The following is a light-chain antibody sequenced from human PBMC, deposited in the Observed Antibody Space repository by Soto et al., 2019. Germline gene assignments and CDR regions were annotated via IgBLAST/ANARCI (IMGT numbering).Light chain of an antibody. CDR3: QQYGRSTLMCA. CDR2: GAS. CDR1: QSVTSNF. Sequence: EIVLTQSPGTLSLSPGERATLSCRASQSVTSNFLAWYQQKPGQAPRLLIYGASTRAAGVPDRFSGSGSGTDFNLTITRLEPEDFAVYYCQQYGRSTLMCAFGQGTKLGVK. V-gene: IGKV3-20*01. J-gene: IGKJ2*02.